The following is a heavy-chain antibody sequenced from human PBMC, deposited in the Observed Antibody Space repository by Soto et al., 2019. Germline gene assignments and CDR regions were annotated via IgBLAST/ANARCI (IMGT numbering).Heavy chain of an antibody. J-gene: IGHJ3*02. CDR1: GFTFSSYA. D-gene: IGHD3-22*01. V-gene: IGHV3-23*01. CDR3: XXXXXXXXXSGYGNDAFDI. CDR2: ISGSGGST. Sequence: EVQLLESGGGLVQPGGSLRLSCAASGFTFSSYAMSWVRQAPGKGLEWVSAISGSGGSTYYADSVKGRFTISRDNSKNTLYLQMNSLXXEDTXXXYCXXXXXXXXXSGYGNDAFDIWGQGTMVTVSS.